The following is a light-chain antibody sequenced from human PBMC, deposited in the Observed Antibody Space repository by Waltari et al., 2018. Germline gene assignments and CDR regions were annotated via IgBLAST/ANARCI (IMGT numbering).Light chain of an antibody. CDR1: QSVSSN. J-gene: IGKJ4*01. CDR2: GAS. CDR3: LQYNDWPPLT. V-gene: IGKV3-15*01. Sequence: EIVMTQSPATLSVSPGERATLSCRASQSVSSNLAWYQQKPGQAPRLLINGASTRATGVPDRFSCSGSGTEFTLTISSLQSEDFAVYYCLQYNDWPPLTFGGGTKVEIK.